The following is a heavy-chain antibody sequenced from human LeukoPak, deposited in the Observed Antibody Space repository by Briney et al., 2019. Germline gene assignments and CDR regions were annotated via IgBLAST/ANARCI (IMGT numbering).Heavy chain of an antibody. CDR2: ISAYNGNT. CDR1: GYTFTSYG. D-gene: IGHD2-2*01. J-gene: IGHJ5*02. Sequence: ASVKVSCKASGYTFTSYGISWVRQAPGQGLEWMGWISAYNGNTNYAQKLQGRVTMTTDTSTSTAYMELRSLRSDDTAVYYCARACCSSTSCYVHTNWFDPWGQGTLVTVSS. CDR3: ARACCSSTSCYVHTNWFDP. V-gene: IGHV1-18*01.